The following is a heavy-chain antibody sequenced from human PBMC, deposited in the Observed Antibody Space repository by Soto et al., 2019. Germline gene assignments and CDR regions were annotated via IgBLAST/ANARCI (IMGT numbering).Heavy chain of an antibody. CDR2: INPSGGST. J-gene: IGHJ4*02. CDR1: GYTFTSYY. Sequence: ASVKVSCKASGYTFTSYYMHWVRQAPGQGLEWMGIINPSGGSTSYAQKFQGRVTMTRDTSTSTVYMELSSLRSEDAAVYYCARAGVVPAAMPASGGAHYWGQGTLVTVSS. D-gene: IGHD2-2*01. V-gene: IGHV1-46*03. CDR3: ARAGVVPAAMPASGGAHY.